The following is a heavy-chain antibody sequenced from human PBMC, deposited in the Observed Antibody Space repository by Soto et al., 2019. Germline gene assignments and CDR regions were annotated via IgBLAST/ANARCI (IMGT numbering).Heavy chain of an antibody. Sequence: ASVKVSCKASGGTFSSYAISWVRQAPGQGLEWMGGIIPIFGTANYAQKFQGRVTITADESTSTAYMELSSLRPEDTAVYYCARDGECPGGMDVWGQGTTVTVSS. D-gene: IGHD7-27*01. CDR3: ARDGECPGGMDV. CDR2: IIPIFGTA. CDR1: GGTFSSYA. J-gene: IGHJ6*02. V-gene: IGHV1-69*13.